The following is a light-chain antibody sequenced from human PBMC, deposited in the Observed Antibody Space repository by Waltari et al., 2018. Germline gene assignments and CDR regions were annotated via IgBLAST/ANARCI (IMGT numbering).Light chain of an antibody. Sequence: EIVLTQSPATLSLSPGERATLSCRASQSVSSYLAWYQQKPGQAPRLLIYDASNRATGIPARFSGSGSGTDFTLTISSLEPEDFAVYYCQQRSNWPPYTFGQETKLEIK. CDR2: DAS. CDR3: QQRSNWPPYT. CDR1: QSVSSY. V-gene: IGKV3-11*01. J-gene: IGKJ2*01.